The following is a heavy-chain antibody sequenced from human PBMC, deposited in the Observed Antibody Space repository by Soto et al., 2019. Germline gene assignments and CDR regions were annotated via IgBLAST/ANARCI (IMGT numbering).Heavy chain of an antibody. CDR1: GLIFSDYH. CDR2: IRRKANSYTT. Sequence: EVQLVESGGGLVQPGGSLRLSCAASGLIFSDYHMDWVRQAPGKGLEWVGRIRRKANSYTTEYAGSVKGRFTISRDDSTNSLYLQINSLKSEDTAVYYCAMLGGWSGGSSGMDVWGQGTTVTVSS. J-gene: IGHJ6*02. V-gene: IGHV3-72*01. CDR3: AMLGGWSGGSSGMDV. D-gene: IGHD6-19*01.